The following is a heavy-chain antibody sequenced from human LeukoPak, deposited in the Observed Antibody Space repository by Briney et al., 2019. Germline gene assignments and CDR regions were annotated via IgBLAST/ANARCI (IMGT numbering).Heavy chain of an antibody. Sequence: ETLSLTCTVSGGSISPYYWSWIRQPPGKGLEWIGYVYYTGSTYYNPSLKSRVTILIDTSKNQFSLKLTSVTAADTAVYYCARAYYYGPGTFDIWGQGTMVTVSS. J-gene: IGHJ3*02. V-gene: IGHV4-59*01. CDR3: ARAYYYGPGTFDI. CDR1: GGSISPYY. D-gene: IGHD3-10*01. CDR2: VYYTGST.